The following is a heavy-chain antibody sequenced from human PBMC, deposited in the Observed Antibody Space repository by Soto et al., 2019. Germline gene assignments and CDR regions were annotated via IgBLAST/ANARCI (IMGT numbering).Heavy chain of an antibody. CDR2: SIRIFGTA. V-gene: IGHV1-69*01. Sequence: QVQLVQSGAEVKKPGSSVKVSCKASGGTFSSYAISWVRQAPGQGLEWMGGSIRIFGTANYAQKFQGKVTITAEESTSTAYMELSSLRSEDTAVYYCARGVGAITRQFDYWGQGTLVTVSS. CDR3: ARGVGAITRQFDY. D-gene: IGHD1-26*01. CDR1: GGTFSSYA. J-gene: IGHJ4*02.